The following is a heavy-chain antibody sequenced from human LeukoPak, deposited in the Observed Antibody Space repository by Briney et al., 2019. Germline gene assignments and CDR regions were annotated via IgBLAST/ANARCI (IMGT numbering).Heavy chain of an antibody. CDR3: AKAKDILTGRYYYGMDV. Sequence: PGRSLRLSCAASGFTFDDYAMHWVRQAPGKGLEWVSGISWNSGSIGYADSVKGRFTISRDNAKNSLYLQMNSLRAEDTALYYCAKAKDILTGRYYYGMDVWGQGTTVTVSS. CDR1: GFTFDDYA. V-gene: IGHV3-9*01. CDR2: ISWNSGSI. J-gene: IGHJ6*02. D-gene: IGHD3-9*01.